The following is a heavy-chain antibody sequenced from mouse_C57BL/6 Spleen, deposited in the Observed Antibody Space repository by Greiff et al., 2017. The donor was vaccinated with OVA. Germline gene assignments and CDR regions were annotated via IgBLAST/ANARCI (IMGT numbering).Heavy chain of an antibody. CDR1: GFSLTSYG. CDR2: IWGVGST. CDR3: ASGDYGSPFAY. J-gene: IGHJ3*01. Sequence: VKLQESGPGLVAPSQSLSITCTVSGFSLTSYGVDWVRQSPGKGLEWLGVIWGVGSTNYNSALKSRLNISKDNSKSQVFLKMNSLQTDDTAMYYCASGDYGSPFAYWGQGTLVTVSA. D-gene: IGHD1-1*01. V-gene: IGHV2-6*01.